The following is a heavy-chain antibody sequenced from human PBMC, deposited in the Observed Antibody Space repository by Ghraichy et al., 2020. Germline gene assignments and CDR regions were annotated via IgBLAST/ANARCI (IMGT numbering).Heavy chain of an antibody. CDR2: IYYSGST. CDR1: GGSISSYY. Sequence: SETLSLTCTVSGGSISSYYWSWIRQPPGKGLEWIGYIYYSGSTNYNPSLKSRVTISVDTSKNQFSLKLSSVTAADTAVYYCARVGGIVGATIEDWGQGTLVTVSS. J-gene: IGHJ4*02. V-gene: IGHV4-59*01. CDR3: ARVGGIVGATIED. D-gene: IGHD1-26*01.